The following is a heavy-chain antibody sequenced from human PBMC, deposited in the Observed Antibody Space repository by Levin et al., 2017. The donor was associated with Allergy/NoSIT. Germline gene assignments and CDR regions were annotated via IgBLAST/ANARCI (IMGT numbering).Heavy chain of an antibody. V-gene: IGHV3-7*04. J-gene: IGHJ4*02. Sequence: GGSLRLSCAASGFTFSSYWMSWVRQAPGKGLEWVANIKQDGSEKYYVDSVKGRFTISRDNAKNSLYLQMNSLRAEDTAVYYCARVAVLSYDSSDYWGQGTLVTVSS. D-gene: IGHD3-22*01. CDR2: IKQDGSEK. CDR3: ARVAVLSYDSSDY. CDR1: GFTFSSYW.